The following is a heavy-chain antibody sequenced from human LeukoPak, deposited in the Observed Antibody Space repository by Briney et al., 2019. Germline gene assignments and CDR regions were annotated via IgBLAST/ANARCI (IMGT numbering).Heavy chain of an antibody. J-gene: IGHJ4*02. V-gene: IGHV3-23*01. CDR2: ISGSGAMT. CDR1: GFTLSNHA. D-gene: IGHD3-10*01. CDR3: AKDRVDGSGSQFDS. Sequence: GGSLRLSCAASGFTLSNHALIWVCQAPGKGLEWVSSISGSGAMTYYADSVKGRFTISRDNAMDTLYLQMSSLRADDTAVYYCAKDRVDGSGSQFDSWGQGSLVIVSS.